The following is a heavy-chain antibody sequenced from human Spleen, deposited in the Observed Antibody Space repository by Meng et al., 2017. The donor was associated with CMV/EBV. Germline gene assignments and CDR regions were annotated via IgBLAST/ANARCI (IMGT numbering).Heavy chain of an antibody. Sequence: RNLWTLVPQVPGKGLEWNGEIYHSWSTNYNPALKRRGTISVDKFKNQFPLKLGSVTAADTAVYYCARIERRRILKYCGSDCSTTDYWGQGTLVTVSS. CDR2: IYHSWST. D-gene: IGHD2-21*02. CDR3: ARIERRRILKYCGSDCSTTDY. J-gene: IGHJ4*02. CDR1: RNL. V-gene: IGHV4-4*02.